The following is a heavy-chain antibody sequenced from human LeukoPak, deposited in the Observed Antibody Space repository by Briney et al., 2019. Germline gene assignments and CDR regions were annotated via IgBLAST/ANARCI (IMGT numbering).Heavy chain of an antibody. V-gene: IGHV3-30-3*01. Sequence: GRSLRLSCAASGFTFSSYAMHWVRQAPGKGLEWVAVISYDGSNKYYADSVKGRFTISRDNSKNTLYLQMNSLRAEDTAVYYCASLVGATPDAFDIWGQGTMVTVSS. J-gene: IGHJ3*02. CDR2: ISYDGSNK. CDR3: ASLVGATPDAFDI. D-gene: IGHD1-26*01. CDR1: GFTFSSYA.